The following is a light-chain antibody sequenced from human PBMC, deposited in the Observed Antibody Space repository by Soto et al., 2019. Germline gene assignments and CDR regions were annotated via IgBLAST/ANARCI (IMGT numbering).Light chain of an antibody. CDR3: CSYSGSRNLV. CDR2: EGS. V-gene: IGLV2-23*01. Sequence: QSALTQPASVSGSPGQSITISCTETTSGVGTYGLVSWYQQHPGTAPTLIIYEGSERPSGISIRFSGSKSGNTASLTISGLQAEDEADYYCCSYSGSRNLVFGGGTKLTVL. CDR1: TSGVGTYGL. J-gene: IGLJ2*01.